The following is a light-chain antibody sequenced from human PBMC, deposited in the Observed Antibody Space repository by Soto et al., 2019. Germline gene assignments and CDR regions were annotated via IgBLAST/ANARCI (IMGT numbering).Light chain of an antibody. V-gene: IGKV1-5*01. CDR1: QSINKW. J-gene: IGKJ2*01. CDR3: HQYDSYPYT. CDR2: DAS. Sequence: DILMTQSPSILSASVGDTVTISCRASQSINKWVAWYQQRAGKAPNALIFDASNSETGVPSRFRGTGSGTECTLIISGLQPEDFATYDCHQYDSYPYTFGRGTKLEI.